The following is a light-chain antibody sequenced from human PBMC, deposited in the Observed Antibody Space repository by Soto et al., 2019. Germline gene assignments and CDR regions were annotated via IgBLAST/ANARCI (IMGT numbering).Light chain of an antibody. Sequence: DVQMTQSSSSLSASVGDRVIITCRANQSIANYLNWFQQRPGEAPKLLISDASHLEVGVPSRFSGSGSGTDFVLTINDLQSEDYATYFCQQYEYLPLTFGGGTRV. CDR3: QQYEYLPLT. CDR2: DAS. V-gene: IGKV1-33*01. CDR1: QSIANY. J-gene: IGKJ4*01.